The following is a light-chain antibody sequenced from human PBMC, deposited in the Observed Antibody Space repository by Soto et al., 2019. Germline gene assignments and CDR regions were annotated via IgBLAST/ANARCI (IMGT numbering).Light chain of an antibody. CDR3: KQYGSSGT. CDR2: GVS. CDR1: QSVSSNY. Sequence: EIVLTHSPGTLSFSPVEIATLSFRASQSVSSNYLAWYQQKPGQAPRLLMYGVSSRASGVPDRFSGSGSGTDFTLTISRLEPEDFAVYYCKQYGSSGTFGQGTKVDIK. J-gene: IGKJ1*01. V-gene: IGKV3-20*01.